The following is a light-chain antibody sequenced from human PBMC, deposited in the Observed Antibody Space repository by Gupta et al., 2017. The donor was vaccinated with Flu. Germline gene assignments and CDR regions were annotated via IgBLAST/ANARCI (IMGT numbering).Light chain of an antibody. CDR1: SSDIGSYNY. V-gene: IGLV2-8*01. CDR3: SSFADSRYI. J-gene: IGLJ1*01. Sequence: GSSSDIGSYNYVSWFQQHPGKAPKLLIYEVSNRPSGVPDPFSGSKSGNTASLTVSGLQAEDEADYYCSSFADSRYIFGAGTTVTVL. CDR2: EVS.